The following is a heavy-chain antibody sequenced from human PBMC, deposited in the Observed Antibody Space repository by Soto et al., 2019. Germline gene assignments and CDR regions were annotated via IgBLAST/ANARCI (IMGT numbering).Heavy chain of an antibody. CDR1: GFSLSSSA. D-gene: IGHD3-3*01. CDR3: AKERESGNPTNGMDV. J-gene: IGHJ6*02. CDR2: VSYDGSDK. V-gene: IGHV3-30*18. Sequence: GGSLRLLCXASGFSLSSSAIHWVRQDPGKGLEWVALVSYDGSDKVYGDSVKGRFTISRDNPSNTVFLQMNSLRAEDTAGYYCAKERESGNPTNGMDVWCQGTTVTVSS.